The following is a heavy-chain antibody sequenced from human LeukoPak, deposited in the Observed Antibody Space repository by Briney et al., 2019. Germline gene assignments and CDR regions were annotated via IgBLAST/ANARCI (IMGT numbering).Heavy chain of an antibody. J-gene: IGHJ4*02. CDR2: INHSGST. V-gene: IGHV4-34*01. Sequence: SETLSLTCAVYGGSFSGYYWSWIRQPPGKGLEWIGEINHSGSTNYNPSLESRVTMSVDMSENHISLRLTSVTAADTAVYYCAREGGPYRPLDYSGQGTLVTVSS. CDR1: GGSFSGYY. CDR3: AREGGPYRPLDY.